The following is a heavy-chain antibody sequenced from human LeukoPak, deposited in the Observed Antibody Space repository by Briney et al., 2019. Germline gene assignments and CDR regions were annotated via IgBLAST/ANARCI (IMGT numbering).Heavy chain of an antibody. CDR3: ARGTYCTSTRCESDAFDI. Sequence: PGGSLRLSCAASGFTFSSYDMHWVRQATGKGLEWVSAIGTAGDPYYPGSVKGRFTVSRENAKNSLYQQMNSLRAGDTAVYYCARGTYCTSTRCESDAFDIWGQGTMVTVSS. CDR2: IGTAGDP. J-gene: IGHJ3*02. V-gene: IGHV3-13*05. D-gene: IGHD2-2*01. CDR1: GFTFSSYD.